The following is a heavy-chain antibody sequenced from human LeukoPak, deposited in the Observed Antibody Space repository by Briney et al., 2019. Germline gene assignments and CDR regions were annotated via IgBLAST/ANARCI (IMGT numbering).Heavy chain of an antibody. J-gene: IGHJ4*02. Sequence: GRSLRLSCAASGVTFSNYAMTWVRQAPGKGLEWVSGISGGGGSTYYADSVKGRFTISRDNSKNTLYLQMNSLRAEDTAVYYCAKPQGRTGYSSGWYYFDYWGQGTLVTVSS. CDR3: AKPQGRTGYSSGWYYFDY. CDR2: ISGGGGST. CDR1: GVTFSNYA. V-gene: IGHV3-23*01. D-gene: IGHD6-19*01.